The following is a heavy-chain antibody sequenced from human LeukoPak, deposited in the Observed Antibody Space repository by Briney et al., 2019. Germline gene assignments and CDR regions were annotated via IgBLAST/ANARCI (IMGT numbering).Heavy chain of an antibody. CDR2: IYHSGST. D-gene: IGHD3-3*01. CDR1: GGSISSGGYS. V-gene: IGHV4-30-2*01. CDR3: ARGQYDFWSGYLY. Sequence: SQTLSLTCAVSGGSISSGGYSWSWIRQPPGKGLEWIGYIYHSGSTYYNPSLKSQVTISVDTSKNQFSLKLSSVTAADTAVYYCARGQYDFWSGYLYWGQGTLVTVSS. J-gene: IGHJ4*02.